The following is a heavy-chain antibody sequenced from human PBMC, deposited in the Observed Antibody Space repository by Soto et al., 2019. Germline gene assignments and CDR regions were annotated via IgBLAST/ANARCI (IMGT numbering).Heavy chain of an antibody. CDR2: IYYSGST. CDR3: ARYTGTTVSSYFDY. CDR1: GGSISSSSYY. D-gene: IGHD1-7*01. J-gene: IGHJ4*02. Sequence: KPSETLSLTCTVSGGSISSSSYYWGWIRQPPGKGLEWIGSIYYSGSTYYNPSLKSRVTISVDTSKNQFSLKLSSVTAADTAVYYCARYTGTTVSSYFDYWGQGTLVTVSS. V-gene: IGHV4-39*01.